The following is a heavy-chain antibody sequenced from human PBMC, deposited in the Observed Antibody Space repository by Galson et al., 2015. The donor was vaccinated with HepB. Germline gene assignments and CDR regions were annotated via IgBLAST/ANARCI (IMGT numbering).Heavy chain of an antibody. Sequence: SLRLSCAASGFTFSDYCMSWIRQAPGKGLEWVSYISSSSSYTNYADSVKGRFTISRDNAKNSLYLQMNSLRAEDTAVYYCARSSGSYYFDYWGQGTLVTVSS. CDR3: ARSSGSYYFDY. CDR2: ISSSSSYT. V-gene: IGHV3-11*06. J-gene: IGHJ4*02. CDR1: GFTFSDYC. D-gene: IGHD1-26*01.